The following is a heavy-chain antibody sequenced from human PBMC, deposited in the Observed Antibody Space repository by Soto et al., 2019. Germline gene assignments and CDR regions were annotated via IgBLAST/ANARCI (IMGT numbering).Heavy chain of an antibody. CDR1: GFTFSSYA. D-gene: IGHD3-10*01. Sequence: PGGSLRLSCAASGFTFSSYAMHWVRQAPGKGLEWVAVISYDGSNKYYADSVKGRFTISRDNSKNTLYLQMNSLRAEDTAVYYCARSYGSGSFDWFDPWGQGTLVTVSS. J-gene: IGHJ5*02. CDR2: ISYDGSNK. CDR3: ARSYGSGSFDWFDP. V-gene: IGHV3-30-3*01.